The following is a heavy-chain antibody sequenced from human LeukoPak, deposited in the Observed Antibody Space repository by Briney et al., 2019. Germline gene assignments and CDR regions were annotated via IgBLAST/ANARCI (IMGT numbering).Heavy chain of an antibody. D-gene: IGHD3-22*01. CDR3: ATDFRAGVIYAFDF. CDR2: VDSEDGET. J-gene: IGHJ3*01. CDR1: GYSLNTLS. V-gene: IGHV1-24*01. Sequence: ASVKVSCKVSGYSLNTLSIHWVRQASGKGLEWLGHVDSEDGETKYAQRFQGRVTMTEDRSTDTAYMELSSLTSEDTAVYYCATDFRAGVIYAFDFGDQGTMVGVSS.